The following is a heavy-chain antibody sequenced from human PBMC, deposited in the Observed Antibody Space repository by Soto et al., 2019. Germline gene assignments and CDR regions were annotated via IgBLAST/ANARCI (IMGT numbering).Heavy chain of an antibody. Sequence: ASVKVSCKASGYTFTSYGISWVRQAPGQGLEWMGWISAYNGNTNYAQKLQGRVTMTTDTSTSTAYMELRSLRSDDTAVYYCARNLAVDYYYYYMDVWGKGTTVTVSS. V-gene: IGHV1-18*01. J-gene: IGHJ6*03. CDR1: GYTFTSYG. CDR3: ARNLAVDYYYYYMDV. CDR2: ISAYNGNT.